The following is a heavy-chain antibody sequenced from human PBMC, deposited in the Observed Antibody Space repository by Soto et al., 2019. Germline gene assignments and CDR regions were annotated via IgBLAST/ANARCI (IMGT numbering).Heavy chain of an antibody. J-gene: IGHJ5*01. V-gene: IGHV4-39*01. Sequence: ETLSLTCAVSGVSIHNSHSFWGWIRQPPGKGLEFIANVYYSGGAHYNPSFKSRVTISVDTATNQVSLRMSSVTAADTAVYFCGRVVEGATRHTDFDSWGQGTLVTVSS. CDR2: VYYSGGA. D-gene: IGHD2-21*01. CDR1: GVSIHNSHSF. CDR3: GRVVEGATRHTDFDS.